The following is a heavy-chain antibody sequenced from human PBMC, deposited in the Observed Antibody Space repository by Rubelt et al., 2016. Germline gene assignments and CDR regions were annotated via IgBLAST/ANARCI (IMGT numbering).Heavy chain of an antibody. CDR2: ISTSSTTI. Sequence: VRQAPGKGLEWVSYISTSSTTIYYADSVRGRFTISRDKAKNSLYLQLSSLRIEDTAVYYCVRVNGYYGGAMDSWGQGTLVTVSS. J-gene: IGHJ4*02. V-gene: IGHV3-48*01. CDR3: VRVNGYYGGAMDS. D-gene: IGHD1-26*01.